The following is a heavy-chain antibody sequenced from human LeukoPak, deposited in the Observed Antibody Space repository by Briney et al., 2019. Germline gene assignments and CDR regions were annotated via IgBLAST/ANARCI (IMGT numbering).Heavy chain of an antibody. CDR3: ARDADYDFYGMDV. D-gene: IGHD3-3*01. J-gene: IGHJ6*02. V-gene: IGHV3-30*03. Sequence: PGGSLRLSCAASGFTLSAYGMHWVRQAPGKGLEWVAVVSYDGRKKYYADSVKGRFTISRDNSKNTLYLQMNSLRTEDTAVYYCARDADYDFYGMDVWGQGTTVTVSS. CDR2: VSYDGRKK. CDR1: GFTLSAYG.